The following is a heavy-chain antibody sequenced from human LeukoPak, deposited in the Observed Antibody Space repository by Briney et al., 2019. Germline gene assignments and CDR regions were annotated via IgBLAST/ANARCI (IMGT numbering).Heavy chain of an antibody. J-gene: IGHJ4*02. CDR1: GFTFSSYS. D-gene: IGHD1-26*01. Sequence: GGSLRLSCAASGFTFSSYSVNWVRQAPGKGLEWVSSISSSSSTYIHYADALKGRFTISRDNAKNSLFLQMNSLRAEDTAVYYCARKGATTSASHFDYWGQGTLVTVSS. V-gene: IGHV3-21*01. CDR2: ISSSSSTYI. CDR3: ARKGATTSASHFDY.